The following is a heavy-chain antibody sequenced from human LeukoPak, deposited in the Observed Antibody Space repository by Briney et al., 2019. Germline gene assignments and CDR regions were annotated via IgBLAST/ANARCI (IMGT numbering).Heavy chain of an antibody. CDR1: GGSISSGGDY. V-gene: IGHV4-30-2*01. Sequence: PSETLSLTCTVSGGSISSGGDYWSWIRQPPGKAPEWIGYIYQSGTTYYNPSLKSRVTISVDTSKNQFSLKLSSVTAADTAVYYCARGLWPFWYSSGWYHMGGSFDYWGQGTLVTVSS. CDR3: ARGLWPFWYSSGWYHMGGSFDY. J-gene: IGHJ4*02. CDR2: IYQSGTT. D-gene: IGHD6-19*01.